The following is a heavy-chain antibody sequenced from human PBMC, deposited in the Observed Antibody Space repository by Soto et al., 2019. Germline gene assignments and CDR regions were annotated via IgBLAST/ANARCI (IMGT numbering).Heavy chain of an antibody. J-gene: IGHJ6*02. CDR2: ISAYNGNT. Sequence: ASVKVSCKASGYTFTSYGISWVRQAPGQGLKRIGWISAYNGNTNYAQKLQGRVTMTTDTSTSTAYMELRSLRSDDTAVYYCALDYITMVRGVIIYYYGMDVWGQGTTVTVSS. CDR3: ALDYITMVRGVIIYYYGMDV. CDR1: GYTFTSYG. D-gene: IGHD3-10*01. V-gene: IGHV1-18*01.